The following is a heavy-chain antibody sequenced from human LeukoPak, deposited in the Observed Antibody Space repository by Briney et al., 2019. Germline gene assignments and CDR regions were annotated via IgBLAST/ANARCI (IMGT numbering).Heavy chain of an antibody. Sequence: GGSLRLSCAASGFTFSDYYMSWIRQAPGKGLEWVSYISSSGSTIYYAGSVKGRFTISRDNAKNSLYLQMNSLRAEDTAVYYCARVGLRFGEPNWFDPWGQGTLVTVSS. J-gene: IGHJ5*02. V-gene: IGHV3-11*04. D-gene: IGHD3-10*01. CDR2: ISSSGSTI. CDR3: ARVGLRFGEPNWFDP. CDR1: GFTFSDYY.